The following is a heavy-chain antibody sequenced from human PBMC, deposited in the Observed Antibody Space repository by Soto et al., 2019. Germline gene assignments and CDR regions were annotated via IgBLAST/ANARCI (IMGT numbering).Heavy chain of an antibody. CDR3: AREGTIVVVPAANNWFDP. V-gene: IGHV3-33*01. Sequence: QVQLVESGGGVVQPGRSLSLSCAASGFTFSSYGMHWVRQAPGKGLEWVAVIWYDGSNKYYADSVKGRFTISRDNSKNTLYLQMNSLRAEDTAVYYCAREGTIVVVPAANNWFDPWGQGTLVTVSS. J-gene: IGHJ5*02. D-gene: IGHD2-2*01. CDR1: GFTFSSYG. CDR2: IWYDGSNK.